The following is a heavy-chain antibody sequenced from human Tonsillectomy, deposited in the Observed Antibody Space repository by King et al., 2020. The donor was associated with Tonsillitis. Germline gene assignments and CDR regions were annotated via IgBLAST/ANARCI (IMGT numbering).Heavy chain of an antibody. CDR1: GFTFSSYV. J-gene: IGHJ4*02. D-gene: IGHD6-13*01. CDR3: SKGRAYSSSWYGSDFDY. V-gene: IGHV3-23*04. Sequence: VQLVESGGGLVQPGGSLRLSCAASGFTFSSYVMSWVRQAPGKGLEWVSGISGSGGSTYYADSVKGRFTISRDNSKNTLYLQMNSLRAEDTAVYYCSKGRAYSSSWYGSDFDYWGQGTLVTVSS. CDR2: ISGSGGST.